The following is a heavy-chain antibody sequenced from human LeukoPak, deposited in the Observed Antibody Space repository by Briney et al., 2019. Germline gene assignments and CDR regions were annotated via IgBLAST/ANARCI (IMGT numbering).Heavy chain of an antibody. Sequence: GRSLSLSCAASGFTFNEYAIHWVRQAPGKGLEWVAVVSSDGLNKYYADSVKGRFTISRDNSKNTLYLQMNSLRPEDTAVYYCAREKDYGDYIDFWGQGTLVTVSS. CDR2: VSSDGLNK. CDR1: GFTFNEYA. CDR3: AREKDYGDYIDF. V-gene: IGHV3-30-3*01. D-gene: IGHD4-17*01. J-gene: IGHJ4*02.